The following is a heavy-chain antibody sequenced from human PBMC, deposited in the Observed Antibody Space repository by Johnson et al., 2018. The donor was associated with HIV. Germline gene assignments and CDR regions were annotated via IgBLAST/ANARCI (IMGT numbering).Heavy chain of an antibody. Sequence: VQLVESGGGMVRPGGSLRLSCAASGFNFDDYGMSWVRQAPGKGLEWVAVISYDGSNKYYADSVKGRFTISRDNSKNTLYLQMNSLRAEDTAVYYCARAAAAATDAFDIWGQGTMVTVSS. D-gene: IGHD6-13*01. CDR3: ARAAAAATDAFDI. CDR2: ISYDGSNK. V-gene: IGHV3-30*03. CDR1: GFNFDDYG. J-gene: IGHJ3*02.